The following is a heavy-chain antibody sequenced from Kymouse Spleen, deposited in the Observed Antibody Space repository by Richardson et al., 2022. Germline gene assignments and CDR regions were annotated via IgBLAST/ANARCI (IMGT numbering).Heavy chain of an antibody. CDR2: IYYSGST. V-gene: IGHV4-39*01. CDR3: ARRSITGTTRGWFDP. Sequence: QLQLQESGPGLVKPSETLSLTCTVSGGSISSSSYYWGWIRQPPGKGLEWIGSIYYSGSTYYNPSLKSRVTISVDTSKNQFSLKLSSVTAADTAVYYCARRSITGTTRGWFDPWGQGTLVTVSS. D-gene: IGHD1-7*01. CDR1: GGSISSSSYY. J-gene: IGHJ5*02.